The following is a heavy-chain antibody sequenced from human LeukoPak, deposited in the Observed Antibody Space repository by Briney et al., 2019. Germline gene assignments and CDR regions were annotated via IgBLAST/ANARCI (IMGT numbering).Heavy chain of an antibody. CDR2: IKQDGSEK. V-gene: IGHV3-7*01. D-gene: IGHD3-10*01. CDR1: GFTFSSYW. Sequence: GGSLRLSCAASGFTFSSYWMSWVRQAPGKGLEWVANIKQDGSEKYYVDSVKGRFTISRDNAKNSLYLQMKSLRAEDTAVYYCARDGVLWFGELFYFDYWGQGTLVTVSS. J-gene: IGHJ4*02. CDR3: ARDGVLWFGELFYFDY.